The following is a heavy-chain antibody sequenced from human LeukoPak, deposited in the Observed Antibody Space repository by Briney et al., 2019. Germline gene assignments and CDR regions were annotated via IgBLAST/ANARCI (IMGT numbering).Heavy chain of an antibody. CDR2: ISWNSGSI. Sequence: PGGSLRLSCAASGFTFDDYAMHWVRQAPGKGLEWVSGISWNSGSIGYADSVKGRFTISRDNAKNSLYLRMNSLRAEDTALYYCAKLSTYYGDYAGAWDYWGQGTLVTVSS. J-gene: IGHJ4*02. D-gene: IGHD4-17*01. CDR3: AKLSTYYGDYAGAWDY. CDR1: GFTFDDYA. V-gene: IGHV3-9*01.